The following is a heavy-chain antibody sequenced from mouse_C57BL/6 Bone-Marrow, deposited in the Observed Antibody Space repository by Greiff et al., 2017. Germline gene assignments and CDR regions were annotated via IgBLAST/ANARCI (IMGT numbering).Heavy chain of an antibody. CDR2: INPDSSTI. D-gene: IGHD4-1*01. CDR3: AREAGPGAMDY. J-gene: IGHJ4*01. Sequence: DVKLQESGGGLVQPGGSLKLSCAASGIDFSRYWMSWVRRAPGKGLEWIGEINPDSSTINYAPSLKDKFIISRDNAKNTLYLQMSKVKSEDTALYYCAREAGPGAMDYWGQGTSVTVSS. V-gene: IGHV4-1*01. CDR1: GIDFSRYW.